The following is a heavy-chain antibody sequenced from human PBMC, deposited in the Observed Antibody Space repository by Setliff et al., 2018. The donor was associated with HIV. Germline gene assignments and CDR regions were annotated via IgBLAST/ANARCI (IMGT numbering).Heavy chain of an antibody. D-gene: IGHD2-15*01. V-gene: IGHV3-21*01. CDR3: ASTRFGGPDNTPGGRIDFDS. CDR1: GFTFSRYS. J-gene: IGHJ4*02. Sequence: GSLRLSCAASGFTFSRYSMNWVRQAPGKGLEWVSTITGTGNYIYYVDSVKGRFTISRDNAKNSLYLQMNSLRAEDTALYFCASTRFGGPDNTPGGRIDFDSWGRGTLVTSPQ. CDR2: ITGTGNYI.